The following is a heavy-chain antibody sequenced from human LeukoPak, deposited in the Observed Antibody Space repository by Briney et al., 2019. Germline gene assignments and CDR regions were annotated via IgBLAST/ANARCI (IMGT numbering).Heavy chain of an antibody. CDR2: INHSGST. Sequence: PSETLSLTCTASGGSISSRSYYWSWIRQPPGKGLEWIGEINHSGSTNYNPSLKSRVTISVDTSKNQFSLKLSSVTAADTAVYYCARHRRTQVYYYDRYFDYWGQGTLVTVSS. CDR1: GGSISSRSYY. J-gene: IGHJ4*02. V-gene: IGHV4-39*01. CDR3: ARHRRTQVYYYDRYFDY. D-gene: IGHD3-22*01.